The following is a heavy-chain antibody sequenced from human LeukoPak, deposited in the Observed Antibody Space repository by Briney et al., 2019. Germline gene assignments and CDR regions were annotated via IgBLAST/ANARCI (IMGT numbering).Heavy chain of an antibody. Sequence: PSETLSLICTLSGDSISSTSFYWGWIRQPPGKGLECIGTTYYSGITYHSSSLKSRVTISVDTSKNQFSLKLSSVTAADTAVYFCARSGPAAGRPDAFDIWGQGTMVTVSS. CDR2: TYYSGIT. CDR1: GDSISSTSFY. CDR3: ARSGPAAGRPDAFDI. V-gene: IGHV4-39*07. D-gene: IGHD2-2*01. J-gene: IGHJ3*02.